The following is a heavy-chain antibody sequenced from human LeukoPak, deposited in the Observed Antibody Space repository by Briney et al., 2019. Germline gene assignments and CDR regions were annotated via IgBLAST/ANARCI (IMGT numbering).Heavy chain of an antibody. J-gene: IGHJ6*03. CDR3: ARAHGGYCSSTSCYKSYYYYYYMDV. Sequence: GGSLRLSCAASGFTFSSYSMNWVRQAPGKGLEWVSSISSSSSYIYYADSAKGRFTISRDNAKNSLYLQMNSLRAEDTAVYYCARAHGGYCSSTSCYKSYYYYYYMDVWGKGTTVTVSS. V-gene: IGHV3-21*01. D-gene: IGHD2-2*02. CDR2: ISSSSSYI. CDR1: GFTFSSYS.